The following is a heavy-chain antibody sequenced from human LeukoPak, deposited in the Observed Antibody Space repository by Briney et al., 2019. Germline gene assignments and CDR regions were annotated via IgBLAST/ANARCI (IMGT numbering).Heavy chain of an antibody. V-gene: IGHV3-33*01. Sequence: RSLRLSCAASGFTFSSYGMHWVRQAPGKGLEWVAVIWYDGSNKYYADSVKGRFTISRDNSKNTLYLQMNSLRAEDTAVYYCARGATIGYSGYDYFDYWGQGTLVTVSS. D-gene: IGHD5-12*01. CDR3: ARGATIGYSGYDYFDY. J-gene: IGHJ4*02. CDR1: GFTFSSYG. CDR2: IWYDGSNK.